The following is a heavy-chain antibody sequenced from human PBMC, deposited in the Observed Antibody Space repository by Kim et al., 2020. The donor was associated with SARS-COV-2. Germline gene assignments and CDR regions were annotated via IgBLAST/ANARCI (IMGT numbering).Heavy chain of an antibody. CDR3: ARDREYYYGSRGTQIAYYSDY. J-gene: IGHJ4*02. CDR1: GFIYTNYW. V-gene: IGHV3-7*03. CDR2: INQDGSDK. Sequence: GGSLRLSCQASGFIYTNYWMSWVRQAPGKGLEWVANINQDGSDKNYVDSVKDRFTVSRDNAKSSLYLQMNSLRAEDTAVYYCARDREYYYGSRGTQIAYYSDYWGPGTLVTVSS. D-gene: IGHD3-10*01.